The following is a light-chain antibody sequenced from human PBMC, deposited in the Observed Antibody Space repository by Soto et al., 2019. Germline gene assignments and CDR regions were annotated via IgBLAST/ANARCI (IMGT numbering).Light chain of an antibody. Sequence: ESVLTQSPRTLALSPGAASTLSCRASQTIGSSHLAWYQQKPGQAPRLLIYDASNRATGIPARFSGSGSGTDFTLTISSLEPEDFAVYYCQQRSNWPRTFGQGTKVDIK. J-gene: IGKJ1*01. V-gene: IGKV3-11*01. CDR2: DAS. CDR3: QQRSNWPRT. CDR1: QTIGSSH.